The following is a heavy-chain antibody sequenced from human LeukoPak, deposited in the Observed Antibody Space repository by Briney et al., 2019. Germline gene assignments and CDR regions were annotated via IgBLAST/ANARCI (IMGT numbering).Heavy chain of an antibody. D-gene: IGHD6-6*01. J-gene: IGHJ3*02. Sequence: GGSLRLSCAASGFTFSSYGMHWVRQAPGKGLEWVAVISYDGSNKYYADSVKGPFTISRDNSKNTLYLQMNSLRAEDTAVYYCARSSDPARDAFDIWGQGTMVTVSS. V-gene: IGHV3-30*03. CDR2: ISYDGSNK. CDR1: GFTFSSYG. CDR3: ARSSDPARDAFDI.